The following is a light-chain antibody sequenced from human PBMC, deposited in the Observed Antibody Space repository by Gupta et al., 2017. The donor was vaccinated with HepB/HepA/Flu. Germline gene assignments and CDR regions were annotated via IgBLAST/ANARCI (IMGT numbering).Light chain of an antibody. CDR3: QVWDGSSVDLV. V-gene: IGLV3-21*04. CDR1: NIGSRS. J-gene: IGLJ2*01. Sequence: SYVLAQPPSVSVPPENTASIYSGGHNIGSRSVNWYQQKPGQAPVLVIYYNSDRPSGIPERFSGSNSGNTATLTISRVEAGDEADYYCQVWDGSSVDLVFGGGTKLTVL. CDR2: YNS.